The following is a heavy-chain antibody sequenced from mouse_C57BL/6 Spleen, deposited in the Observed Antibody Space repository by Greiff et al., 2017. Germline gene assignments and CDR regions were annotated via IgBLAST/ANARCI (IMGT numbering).Heavy chain of an antibody. CDR2: INPRNGGT. Sequence: QVQLQQPGTELVKPGASVKLSCKASGYTFTSYWMHWVKQRPGQGLEWIGNINPRNGGTNYNEKFKSKATLTVDKSSSTADMQLSSLTSEDSAVYYCERGDYYCSSYWYFDVWGTGTTVTVSA. D-gene: IGHD1-1*01. V-gene: IGHV1-53*01. CDR3: ERGDYYCSSYWYFDV. CDR1: GYTFTSYW. J-gene: IGHJ1*03.